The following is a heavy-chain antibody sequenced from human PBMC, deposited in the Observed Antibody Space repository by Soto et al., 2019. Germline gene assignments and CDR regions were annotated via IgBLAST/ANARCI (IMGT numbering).Heavy chain of an antibody. V-gene: IGHV4-39*01. J-gene: IGHJ4*02. CDR2: SGTT. CDR3: ATDGEDTGRFDY. D-gene: IGHD4-17*01. Sequence: QLQLQESGPGLVKPSETLSLTCTVSGGSISGSRYYWGWIRQPPGKGLEWIGSGTTDYNPSLRSRVTISVDTSKEQFSLKLSSVTAADTAVYYCATDGEDTGRFDYWGQGALVTVSS. CDR1: GGSISGSRYY.